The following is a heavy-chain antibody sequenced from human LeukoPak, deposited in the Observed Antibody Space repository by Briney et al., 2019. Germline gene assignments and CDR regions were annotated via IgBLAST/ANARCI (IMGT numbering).Heavy chain of an antibody. Sequence: PGGSLRLSCAASGFTFSTYAITWVRQGPGKGLEWVSAIRPDGDRAYYANSVRGRFTISRDNSKDTVYLQINGLRVEDTAVYYCAREQSGTRGWYTVDYWGQGTLVTVSS. CDR3: AREQSGTRGWYTVDY. D-gene: IGHD6-19*01. J-gene: IGHJ4*02. V-gene: IGHV3-23*01. CDR2: IRPDGDRA. CDR1: GFTFSTYA.